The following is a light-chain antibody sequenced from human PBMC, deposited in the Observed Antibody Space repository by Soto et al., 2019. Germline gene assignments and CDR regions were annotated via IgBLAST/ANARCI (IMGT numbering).Light chain of an antibody. CDR2: EVT. CDR1: SSDVGAYIY. J-gene: IGLJ1*01. V-gene: IGLV2-14*01. CDR3: SSYTSISTPDV. Sequence: QSVLTQPASVSGSPGQSITISCTGTSSDVGAYIYVSWYQQHPGKAPKLMIYEVTNRPSGVSNRFSGYKSANTASLTISGLQAEDEADYYCSSYTSISTPDVFGTGTKVTVL.